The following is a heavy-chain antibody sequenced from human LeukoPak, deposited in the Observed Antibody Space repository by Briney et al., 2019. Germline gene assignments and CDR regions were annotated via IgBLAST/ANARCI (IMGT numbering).Heavy chain of an antibody. J-gene: IGHJ4*02. D-gene: IGHD3-3*01. CDR1: EFTFSNYW. V-gene: IGHV3-74*01. CDR2: INSDGSTT. CDR3: ARDRGTRFLGY. Sequence: GGSLRLSCAASEFTFSNYWMHWVRQAPGKGLVWVSRINSDGSTTTYADSVKGRFTISRDNAKNTLYLQMNSLRAEDTAVYYCARDRGTRFLGYWGQGTLVTVSP.